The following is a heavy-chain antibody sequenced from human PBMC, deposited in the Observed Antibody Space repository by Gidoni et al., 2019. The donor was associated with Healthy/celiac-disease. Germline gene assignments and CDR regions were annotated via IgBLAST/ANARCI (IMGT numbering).Heavy chain of an antibody. J-gene: IGHJ4*02. Sequence: QVQLQESGPGLVKPSQTLSLTCTVSGGSISRGGYYWSWIRQHPGKGLEWIGYIYYSGSTYYNPSLKSRVTISVDTSKNQFSLKLSSVTAADTAVYYCARVAFPFGELLLFDYWGQGTLVTVSS. CDR3: ARVAFPFGELLLFDY. CDR2: IYYSGST. D-gene: IGHD3-10*01. V-gene: IGHV4-31*03. CDR1: GGSISRGGYY.